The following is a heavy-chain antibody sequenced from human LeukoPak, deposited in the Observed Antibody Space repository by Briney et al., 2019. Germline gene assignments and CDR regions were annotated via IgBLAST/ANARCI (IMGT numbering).Heavy chain of an antibody. V-gene: IGHV4-34*01. J-gene: IGHJ4*02. CDR3: ASRPRGYSGYDPRSALFDY. CDR1: GGSFSGYY. CDR2: INHSGST. D-gene: IGHD5-12*01. Sequence: SETLSLTCAVYGGSFSGYYWSWIRQPPGKGLEWIGEINHSGSTNYNPSLKSRVTISVDTSKNQFSLKLSSVTAADTAVYYCASRPRGYSGYDPRSALFDYWGQGTLVTVSS.